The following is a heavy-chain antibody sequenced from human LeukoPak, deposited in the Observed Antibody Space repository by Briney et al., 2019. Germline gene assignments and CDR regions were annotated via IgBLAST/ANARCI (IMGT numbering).Heavy chain of an antibody. D-gene: IGHD3-10*01. J-gene: IGHJ3*02. Sequence: GGSLRLSCAASGFTFSSYAMSWVRQAPGKGLEWVSAISGSSGSTYYADSVKGRFTISRDNSKNTLYLQMNSLRAEDTAVYYCAKVSDYGSGSYYKFNPSWTFDIWGQGTMVTVSS. CDR2: ISGSSGST. CDR3: AKVSDYGSGSYYKFNPSWTFDI. V-gene: IGHV3-23*01. CDR1: GFTFSSYA.